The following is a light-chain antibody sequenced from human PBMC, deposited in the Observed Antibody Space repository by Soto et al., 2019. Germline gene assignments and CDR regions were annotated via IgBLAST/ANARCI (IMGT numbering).Light chain of an antibody. CDR1: NIDVGDYNY. J-gene: IGLJ2*01. CDR2: EVT. V-gene: IGLV2-8*01. Sequence: QSALTQPPSASGSPGQSVTISCTATNIDVGDYNYVSWYQQHPGKVPKLLIYEVTKRPSGVPDRFSGSKSGNTASLTVSGLQAEDEADYYCSSYAGTIYVVFGGGTKLTVL. CDR3: SSYAGTIYVV.